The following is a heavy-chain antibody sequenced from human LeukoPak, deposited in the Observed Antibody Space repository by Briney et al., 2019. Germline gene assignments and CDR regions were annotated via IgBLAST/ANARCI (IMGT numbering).Heavy chain of an antibody. J-gene: IGHJ5*02. D-gene: IGHD1-1*01. Sequence: SETLSLTCAVYGDSFNEYYWSWVRQPPGKALEWIGEINHSGSTNYNPSLKSRVTISVDKSLRQFFLRLSPVTAAGTAVYYCARERASNNYYNYFDPWGQGTQVTVSS. CDR3: ARERASNNYYNYFDP. CDR1: GDSFNEYY. CDR2: INHSGST. V-gene: IGHV4-34*01.